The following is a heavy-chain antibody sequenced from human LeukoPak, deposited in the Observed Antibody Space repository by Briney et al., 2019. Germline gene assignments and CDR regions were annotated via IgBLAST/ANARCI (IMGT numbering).Heavy chain of an antibody. CDR3: ARSILSRGYYMDV. J-gene: IGHJ6*03. Sequence: SETLSLTCTVSGGSISSGDSYWSWIRQPAGKGLEWIGRIYTSGSPNYNPSLKSRVTMSIDTSKNQFSLKLSSVTAADTAVYYCARSILSRGYYMDVWGKGTTVTVSS. CDR2: IYTSGSP. V-gene: IGHV4-61*02. CDR1: GGSISSGDSY.